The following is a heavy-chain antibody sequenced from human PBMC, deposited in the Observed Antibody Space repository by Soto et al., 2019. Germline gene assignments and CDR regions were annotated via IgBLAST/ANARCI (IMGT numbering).Heavy chain of an antibody. V-gene: IGHV3-30*18. J-gene: IGHJ6*02. CDR3: AKELYYYDSSGYRPMVSSMDV. CDR1: GFTFSSYC. CDR2: ISYDGSNK. Sequence: PGGSLRLSCAASGFTFSSYCMHWVRQAPGKGLEWVAVISYDGSNKYYADSVKGRFTISRDNSKNTLYLQMNSLRAEDTAVYYCAKELYYYDSSGYRPMVSSMDVWGQGTTVTVSS. D-gene: IGHD3-22*01.